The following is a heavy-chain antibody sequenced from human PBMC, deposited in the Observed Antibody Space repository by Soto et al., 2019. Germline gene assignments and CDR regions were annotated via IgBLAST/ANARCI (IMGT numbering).Heavy chain of an antibody. CDR3: AASIFYYGMDV. Sequence: ESLKISCKGSGYTFTNYWIGWVRQMPGKGPEWMGIIYPGDSDTKYNPSFQGQVTISADKSITTTYLQWSSLKASDTAIYYCAASIFYYGMDVWGQGTLVTVSS. V-gene: IGHV5-51*01. CDR1: GYTFTNYW. J-gene: IGHJ6*02. CDR2: IYPGDSDT.